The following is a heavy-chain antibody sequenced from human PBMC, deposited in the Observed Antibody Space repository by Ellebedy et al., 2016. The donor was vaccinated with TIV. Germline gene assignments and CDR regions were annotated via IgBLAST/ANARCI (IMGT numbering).Heavy chain of an antibody. CDR3: ASPGDIDY. V-gene: IGHV3-23*01. CDR1: GFNFSSSV. Sequence: GESLKISCAASGFNFSSSVLSWVRQAPGKGLEWVSAINARTGIAHYADSVKGRFTTSRDNYKSTLYLQMNSLSAEDSALYYCASPGDIDYWGQGTLVTVSA. D-gene: IGHD7-27*01. J-gene: IGHJ4*02. CDR2: INARTGIA.